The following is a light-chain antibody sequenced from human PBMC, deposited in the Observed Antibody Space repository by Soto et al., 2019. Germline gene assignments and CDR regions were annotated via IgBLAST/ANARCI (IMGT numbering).Light chain of an antibody. CDR2: GTS. CDR1: QSVTTSY. J-gene: IGKJ1*01. Sequence: EIVLTQSPGTLSLSPGERATLSCRTSQSVTTSYLAWYQQKPGQAPRLLIYGTSIRATGVPDRFSGSGSATDFTLTISRLEPEDFAVYYCLQYGDSPQTFGQGTKVEI. CDR3: LQYGDSPQT. V-gene: IGKV3-20*01.